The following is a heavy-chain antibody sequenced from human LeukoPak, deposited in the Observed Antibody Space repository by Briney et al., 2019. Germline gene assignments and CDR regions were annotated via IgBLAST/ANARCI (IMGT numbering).Heavy chain of an antibody. Sequence: GASVKVSCKASGYTFTSYYMHWVRQAPGQGLEWMGIINPSGGSTSYAQKFQGRVTMTRDTSTSTVYMELSSLRSEDTAVYYCARVAYYYGSGSYYNRSTCAFDIWGQGTMVTVSS. CDR1: GYTFTSYY. CDR3: ARVAYYYGSGSYYNRSTCAFDI. D-gene: IGHD3-10*01. J-gene: IGHJ3*02. V-gene: IGHV1-46*01. CDR2: INPSGGST.